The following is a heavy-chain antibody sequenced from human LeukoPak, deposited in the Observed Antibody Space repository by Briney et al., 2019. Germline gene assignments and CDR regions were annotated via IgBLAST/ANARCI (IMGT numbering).Heavy chain of an antibody. V-gene: IGHV4-34*01. CDR2: INHSGST. Sequence: PSETLSLTCAVYGGSFSGYYWSWIRQPPGKGLEWIGDINHSGSTNYNPSLKSRVTISVDTSKNQFSLKLSSVTAADTAVYYCARGRRKVNWFDPWGQGTLVTVSS. CDR1: GGSFSGYY. J-gene: IGHJ5*02. D-gene: IGHD1-14*01. CDR3: ARGRRKVNWFDP.